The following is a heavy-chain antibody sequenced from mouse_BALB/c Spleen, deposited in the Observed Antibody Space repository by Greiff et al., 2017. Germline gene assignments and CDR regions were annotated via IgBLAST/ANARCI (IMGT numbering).Heavy chain of an antibody. Sequence: QVQLKESGPGLVAPSQSLSITCTVSGFSLTSYGVHWVRQPPGKGLEWLGVIWAGGSTNYNSALMSRLSISKDNSKSQVFLKMNSLQTDDTAMYYCAIGSSYGAMDYWGQGTSVTVSS. J-gene: IGHJ4*01. CDR3: AIGSSYGAMDY. V-gene: IGHV2-9*02. D-gene: IGHD1-1*01. CDR2: IWAGGST. CDR1: GFSLTSYG.